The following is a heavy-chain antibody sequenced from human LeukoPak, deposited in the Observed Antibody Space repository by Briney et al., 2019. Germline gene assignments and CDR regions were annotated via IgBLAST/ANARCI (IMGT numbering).Heavy chain of an antibody. CDR1: GGTFSSYA. Sequence: GSSVKVSCKASGGTFSSYAISWVRQAPGQGLEWMGGIIPIFGTANYAQKFQGRVTITTDESTSTAYMELSSLRSEDTAVYYCAREGKRGSYCYYWGQGTLVTVSS. D-gene: IGHD3-16*01. CDR3: AREGKRGSYCYY. V-gene: IGHV1-69*05. J-gene: IGHJ4*02. CDR2: IIPIFGTA.